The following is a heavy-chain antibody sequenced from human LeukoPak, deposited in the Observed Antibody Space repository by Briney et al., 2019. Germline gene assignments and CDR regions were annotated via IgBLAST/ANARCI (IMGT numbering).Heavy chain of an antibody. CDR1: GGSFSGYY. J-gene: IGHJ4*02. CDR3: ARGQGTVTTH. V-gene: IGHV4-34*01. Sequence: SETLSLTCAVSGGSFSGYYWTWIRQPPGKGLEWIGEINHSGSANYNPPLKSRVTISLDTSKNQFSLKLSSVTAADTAVYYCARGQGTVTTHWGQGTLVTVSS. CDR2: INHSGSA. D-gene: IGHD4-17*01.